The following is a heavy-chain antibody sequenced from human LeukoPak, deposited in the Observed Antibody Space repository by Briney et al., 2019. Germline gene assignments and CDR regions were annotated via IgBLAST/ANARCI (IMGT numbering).Heavy chain of an antibody. D-gene: IGHD3-10*01. J-gene: IGHJ4*02. CDR2: IYYSGST. V-gene: IGHV4-59*12. CDR3: ARSNYYGSGSYYFDY. Sequence: SETLSLTCTVPGGSISSYYWSWIRQPPGKGLEWIGYIYYSGSTNYNPSLKSRVAISVDTSKNQFSLKLSSVTAADTAVYYCARSNYYGSGSYYFDYWGQGTLVTVSS. CDR1: GGSISSYY.